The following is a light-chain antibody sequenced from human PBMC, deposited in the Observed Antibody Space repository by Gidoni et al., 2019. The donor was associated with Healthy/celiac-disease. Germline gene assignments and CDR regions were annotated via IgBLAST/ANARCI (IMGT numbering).Light chain of an antibody. Sequence: QSVLTQPPSVSGAPGQRVTISCTGSSSNIGAGYDVPWYQQLPGTAPKRLIYGNSNRPSGVPDRFSGSKSGTSASLAITGLQAEDEADYYCQSYDSSLSAHVVFGGGTKLTVL. CDR3: QSYDSSLSAHVV. J-gene: IGLJ2*01. CDR2: GNS. V-gene: IGLV1-40*01. CDR1: SSNIGAGYD.